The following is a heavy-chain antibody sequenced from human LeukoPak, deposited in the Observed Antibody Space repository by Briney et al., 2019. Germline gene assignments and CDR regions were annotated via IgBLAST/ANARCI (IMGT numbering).Heavy chain of an antibody. V-gene: IGHV1-2*02. CDR3: ARGSSGAARPVTSY. CDR1: GGTFSSYA. J-gene: IGHJ4*02. D-gene: IGHD6-6*01. CDR2: INPNSGGT. Sequence: ASVKVSCKASGGTFSSYAISWVRQAPGQGLEWMGWINPNSGGTNYAQKFQGRVTMTRDTSISTAYMELSRLRSDDTAVYYCARGSSGAARPVTSYWGQGTLVTVSS.